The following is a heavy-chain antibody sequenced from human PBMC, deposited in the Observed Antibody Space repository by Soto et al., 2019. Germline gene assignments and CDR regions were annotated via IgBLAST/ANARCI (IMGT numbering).Heavy chain of an antibody. CDR2: ISASGGSA. CDR1: GFTFSYYW. D-gene: IGHD6-6*01. V-gene: IGHV3-23*01. Sequence: PGGSLRLSCAASGFTFSYYWMIWVRQAPGKGPEWLSVISASGGSAYYADSVRGRFTISRDNSKNTLYLQMKSLGAEDTAVYYCASSSALWHGMDAWGQGTTVTVSS. CDR3: ASSSALWHGMDA. J-gene: IGHJ6*02.